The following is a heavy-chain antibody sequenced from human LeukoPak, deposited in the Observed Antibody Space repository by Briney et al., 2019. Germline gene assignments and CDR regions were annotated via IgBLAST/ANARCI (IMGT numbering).Heavy chain of an antibody. Sequence: GGSLRLSCAASRFTFKNYGMHWVRQAPGEGLEWVAVISYDGTNKYHAKSVKGRFTISRDNSKNTLYLQMNSPRVDDTAVYYCARSTSGWKLDYWGQGTLVTVSS. CDR3: ARSTSGWKLDY. J-gene: IGHJ4*02. CDR2: ISYDGTNK. V-gene: IGHV3-30*19. CDR1: RFTFKNYG. D-gene: IGHD6-19*01.